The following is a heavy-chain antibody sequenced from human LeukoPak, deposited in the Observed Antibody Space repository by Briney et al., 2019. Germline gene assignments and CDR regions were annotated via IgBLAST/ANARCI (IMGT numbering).Heavy chain of an antibody. J-gene: IGHJ4*02. Sequence: GGSLRLSCAASGFTFSNAWMSWVRQAPGKGLEWVGRIKSKTDGGTTDYAAPMKGRFTISRDDSKNTLYLQMNSLKTEDTAVYYCTTDLIAAGEGYWGQGTLVTVSS. CDR2: IKSKTDGGTT. D-gene: IGHD6-13*01. CDR3: TTDLIAAGEGY. V-gene: IGHV3-15*01. CDR1: GFTFSNAW.